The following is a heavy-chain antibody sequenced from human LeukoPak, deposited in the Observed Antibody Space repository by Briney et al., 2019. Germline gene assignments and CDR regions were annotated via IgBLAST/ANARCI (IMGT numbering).Heavy chain of an antibody. CDR3: AKAGSSGWYNAY. D-gene: IGHD6-19*01. Sequence: KTGGSLRLSCVVSGFTFSSYAMSWVRQAPGKGLEWVSAISGSGGSTYYADSVKGRFTISRDNSKNTLYLQMNSLRAEDTAVYYCAKAGSSGWYNAYWGQGTLVTVSS. J-gene: IGHJ4*02. CDR1: GFTFSSYA. CDR2: ISGSGGST. V-gene: IGHV3-23*01.